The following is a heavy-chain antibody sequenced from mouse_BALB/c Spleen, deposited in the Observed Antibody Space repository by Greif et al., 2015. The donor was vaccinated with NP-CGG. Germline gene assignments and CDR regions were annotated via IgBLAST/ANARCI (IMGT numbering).Heavy chain of an antibody. CDR2: IWGDGST. V-gene: IGHV2-3*01. Sequence: VQVVESGPGLVAPSQSLPITCTVSGFSLTSYGVSWVRQPPGKGLEWLGVIWGDGSTNYHSALISRLSISKDNSKSQVFLKLNSLQTDDTATYYCAKEGMITIFYAMDYWGQGTSVTVSS. J-gene: IGHJ4*01. CDR1: GFSLTSYG. CDR3: AKEGMITIFYAMDY. D-gene: IGHD2-4*01.